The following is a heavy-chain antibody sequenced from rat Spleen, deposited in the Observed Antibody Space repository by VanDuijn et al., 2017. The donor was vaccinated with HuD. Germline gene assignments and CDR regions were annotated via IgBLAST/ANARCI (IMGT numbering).Heavy chain of an antibody. Sequence: EVQLVESGGGLVQPGRSLKLSCAASGFTYSNYVMAWVRQAPTNGLEWVASISTGGGNTYYRDSVKGRFTISRDDAKSFLYLQMDSLRSEDTATYYCTTYGGLRNWFAYWGQGTLVTVSS. CDR3: TTYGGLRNWFAY. CDR2: ISTGGGNT. CDR1: GFTYSNYV. J-gene: IGHJ3*01. V-gene: IGHV5-27*01. D-gene: IGHD4-1*01.